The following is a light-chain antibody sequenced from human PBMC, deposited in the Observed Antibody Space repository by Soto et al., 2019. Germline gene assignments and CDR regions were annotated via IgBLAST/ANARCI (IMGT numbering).Light chain of an antibody. J-gene: IGLJ2*01. CDR3: CSYAGSSTHVV. CDR2: EVS. Sequence: QSVLTQPASVSGSPGQSITISCIGTSSDVGSYNLVSWYQQDPGKAPKLLIYEVSERPSGVSNRFSGSKSGNTASLTISGLQAEDEAEYYCCSYAGSSTHVVFGGGTQLTVL. CDR1: SSDVGSYNL. V-gene: IGLV2-23*02.